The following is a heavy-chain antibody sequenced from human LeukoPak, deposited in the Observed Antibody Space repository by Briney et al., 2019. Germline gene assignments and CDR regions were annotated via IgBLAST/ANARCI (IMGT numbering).Heavy chain of an antibody. V-gene: IGHV3-30*02. J-gene: IGHJ4*02. CDR3: AREDYYDSSGNPGIDY. D-gene: IGHD3-22*01. CDR2: IRYDGSNK. CDR1: GFTFSSYG. Sequence: GGSLRLSCAASGFTFSSYGMHWVRQAPGKGLEWVAFIRYDGSNKYYADSVKGRFTISRDSSKNTLYLQMNSLRAEDTAVYYCAREDYYDSSGNPGIDYWGQGTLVTVSS.